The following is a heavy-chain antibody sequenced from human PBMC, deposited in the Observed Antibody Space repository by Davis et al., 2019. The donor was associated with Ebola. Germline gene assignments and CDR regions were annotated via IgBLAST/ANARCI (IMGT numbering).Heavy chain of an antibody. V-gene: IGHV4-39*07. CDR1: GGSIISSSSY. D-gene: IGHD5/OR15-5a*01. CDR2: IYYSGIT. Sequence: SETLSLTCTVSGGSIISSSSYWGWIRQPPRKGLEWIGSIYYSGITYYNPSLKIRVTISLDTSKNQFSLKLISVTAADTAVYYCAVSSVSESRLDYWGQGTLVTVSS. CDR3: AVSSVSESRLDY. J-gene: IGHJ4*02.